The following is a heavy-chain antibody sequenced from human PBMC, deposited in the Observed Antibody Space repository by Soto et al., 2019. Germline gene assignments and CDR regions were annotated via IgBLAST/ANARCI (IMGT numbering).Heavy chain of an antibody. J-gene: IGHJ6*02. Sequence: QVQLQESGPGLVKPSETLSLTCTVSGGSISTSYWSWIRQPAGKGLEWIGRIHATGSTKYNASLKSRVNMSVDTSKNQFSLKMTSVTAADTAVYYCARAEGGSSLGGWKDNYYGMDVWGQGTTVTVSS. D-gene: IGHD1-1*01. CDR3: ARAEGGSSLGGWKDNYYGMDV. CDR1: GGSISTSY. CDR2: IHATGST. V-gene: IGHV4-4*07.